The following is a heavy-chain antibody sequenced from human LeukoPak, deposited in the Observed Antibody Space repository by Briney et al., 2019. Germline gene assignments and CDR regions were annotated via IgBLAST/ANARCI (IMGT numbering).Heavy chain of an antibody. CDR1: GGSISGYY. CDR3: ARDRGLAYCGGDCYPYYFDY. J-gene: IGHJ4*02. V-gene: IGHV4-59*01. Sequence: SETLSLTCTVSGGSISGYYWSWVRQPPGKGLEWVGCIYYGGSTNYNPALKSRVTISVDTSKNQFSLKLSSVTAADTAVYYCARDRGLAYCGGDCYPYYFDYWGQGTLVTVSS. CDR2: IYYGGST. D-gene: IGHD2-21*02.